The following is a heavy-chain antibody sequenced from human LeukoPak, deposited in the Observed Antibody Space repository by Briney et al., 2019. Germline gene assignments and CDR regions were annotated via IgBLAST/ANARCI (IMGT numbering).Heavy chain of an antibody. J-gene: IGHJ4*02. Sequence: GGSLRLSCAASGFTFSSYWMSWVRQAPGKGLEWVANIRQDGSEKYYVDSVKGRFTISRDNAKKSLYLQMNSLRAEDTAVYYCAKDSYGDSGYRPEYFDYWGQGTLVTVSS. V-gene: IGHV3-7*03. CDR1: GFTFSSYW. D-gene: IGHD3-22*01. CDR3: AKDSYGDSGYRPEYFDY. CDR2: IRQDGSEK.